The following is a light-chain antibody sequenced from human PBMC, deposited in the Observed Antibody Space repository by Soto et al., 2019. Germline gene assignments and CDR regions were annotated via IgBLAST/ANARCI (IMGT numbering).Light chain of an antibody. Sequence: QSVLTQPASVSGSPGQSVTISRTGPRSDIGDSNFISWYQHSPGKAPRLLIYEVNNRPPGVSKRFSGSKAGNTASLTISGLLDDDEADYFCASFRSGTILVFGSGTKVTVL. CDR3: ASFRSGTILV. V-gene: IGLV2-14*01. CDR2: EVN. J-gene: IGLJ1*01. CDR1: RSDIGDSNF.